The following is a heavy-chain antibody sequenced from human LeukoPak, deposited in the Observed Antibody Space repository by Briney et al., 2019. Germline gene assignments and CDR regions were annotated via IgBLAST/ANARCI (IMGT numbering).Heavy chain of an antibody. CDR2: IIPIFGTA. J-gene: IGHJ6*03. Sequence: ASVKVSCKASGYTFTSYAMNWVRQAPGQGLEWMGGIIPIFGTANYAQKFQGRVTITADESTSTAYMELSSLRSEDTAVYYCAREEFGLVAATPVHSPMDVWGKGTTVTISS. CDR3: AREEFGLVAATPVHSPMDV. V-gene: IGHV1-69*13. D-gene: IGHD2-15*01. CDR1: GYTFTSYA.